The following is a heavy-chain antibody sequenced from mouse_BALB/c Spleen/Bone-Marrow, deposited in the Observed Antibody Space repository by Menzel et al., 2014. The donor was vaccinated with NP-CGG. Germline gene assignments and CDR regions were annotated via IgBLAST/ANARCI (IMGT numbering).Heavy chain of an antibody. CDR1: GYTFTSYW. Sequence: QVQLQQSGTELVKPGASVKLSCKTSGYTFTSYWIQWVKQRPGQGLGWIGEIFPGTGTTYYNEKFKGKATLTIDTSSSTAYMQLSSLTSEDSAVYFCVRRANGNDGGSHWYFDVWGAGTTVTVSS. CDR2: IFPGTGTT. J-gene: IGHJ1*01. CDR3: VRRANGNDGGSHWYFDV. D-gene: IGHD2-2*01. V-gene: IGHV1S132*01.